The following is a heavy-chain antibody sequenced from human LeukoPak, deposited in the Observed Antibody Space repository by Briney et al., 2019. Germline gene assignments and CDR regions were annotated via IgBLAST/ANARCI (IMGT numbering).Heavy chain of an antibody. CDR1: GGSISSGGYY. J-gene: IGHJ4*02. CDR2: IYYSGCT. Sequence: SETLSLTCTVSGGSISSGGYYWSWIRQHPGKGLEWIGYIYYSGCTYYNPSLKSRVTISVDTSKNQFSLKLSSVTAADTAVYYCARSANYYDSSGFNYWGQGTLVTVSS. CDR3: ARSANYYDSSGFNY. V-gene: IGHV4-31*03. D-gene: IGHD3-22*01.